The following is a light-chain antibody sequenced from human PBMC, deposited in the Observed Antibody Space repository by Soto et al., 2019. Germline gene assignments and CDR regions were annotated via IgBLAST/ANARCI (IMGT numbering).Light chain of an antibody. J-gene: IGLJ2*01. CDR1: SSNIGAGYD. CDR3: QSYDSSLSGVV. CDR2: GNS. V-gene: IGLV1-40*01. Sequence: QSVLTQPPSVSGAPGQRVTISCTGSSSNIGAGYDVHWYQQLPGTAPKLHIYGNSNRPSGVPDRYTRSKSGTSASLAITGLQSEDEADYYCQSYDSSLSGVVFGGGTKLTVL.